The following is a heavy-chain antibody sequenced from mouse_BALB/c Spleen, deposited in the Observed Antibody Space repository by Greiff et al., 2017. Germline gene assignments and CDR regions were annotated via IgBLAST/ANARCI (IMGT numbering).Heavy chain of an antibody. Sequence: VMLVESGPGLVAPSQSLSITCTVSGFSLTSYGVHWVRQPPGKGLEWLGVIWAGGSTNYNSALMSRLSISKDNSKSQVFLKMNSLQTDDTAMYYCARGYGNYPMDYWGQGTSVTVSS. V-gene: IGHV2-9*02. CDR3: ARGYGNYPMDY. CDR2: IWAGGST. CDR1: GFSLTSYG. D-gene: IGHD2-10*02. J-gene: IGHJ4*01.